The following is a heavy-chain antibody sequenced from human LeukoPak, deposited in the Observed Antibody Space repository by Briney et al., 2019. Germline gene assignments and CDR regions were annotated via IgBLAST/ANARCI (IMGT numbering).Heavy chain of an antibody. CDR2: FDPEDGET. V-gene: IGHV1-24*01. CDR1: GYTLTELS. CDR3: ATSSVTNGEYYYGMDV. J-gene: IGHJ6*02. D-gene: IGHD4-17*01. Sequence: ASVKVSCKVSGYTLTELSMHWVRQAPGKGLEWMGGFDPEDGETIYAQKFQGRVTMTEDTSTDTAYMELSSLRSEDTAVYYCATSSVTNGEYYYGMDVWGQGPRSPSP.